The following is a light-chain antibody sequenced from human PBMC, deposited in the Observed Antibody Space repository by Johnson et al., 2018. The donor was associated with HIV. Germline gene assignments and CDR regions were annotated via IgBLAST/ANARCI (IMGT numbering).Light chain of an antibody. CDR1: SCDIGNNY. CDR3: GTWDSSLSSGGV. Sequence: QSVLTQPPSVSAAPGQKVTISCSGSSCDIGNNYVSWHQQLPGTAPKLLISDDNKRPSGIPDRFSGSKSGTSATLGITGLQTGDEADYYCGTWDSSLSSGGVFGTGTSVTVL. V-gene: IGLV1-51*01. J-gene: IGLJ1*01. CDR2: DDN.